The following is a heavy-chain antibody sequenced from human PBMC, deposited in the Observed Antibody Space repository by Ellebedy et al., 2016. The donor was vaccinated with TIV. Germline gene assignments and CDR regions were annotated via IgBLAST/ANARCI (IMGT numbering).Heavy chain of an antibody. D-gene: IGHD2-2*01. V-gene: IGHV1-46*01. CDR3: ASGRDIVVVPAAILDGGADADYYYYYGMDV. J-gene: IGHJ6*02. CDR2: INPSGGST. CDR1: GYTFTSYY. Sequence: ASVKVSCXASGYTFTSYYMHWVRQAPGQGLEWMGIINPSGGSTSYAQKFQGRVTMTRDTSTSTVYMELSSLRSEDTAVYYCASGRDIVVVPAAILDGGADADYYYYYGMDVWGQGTTVTVSS.